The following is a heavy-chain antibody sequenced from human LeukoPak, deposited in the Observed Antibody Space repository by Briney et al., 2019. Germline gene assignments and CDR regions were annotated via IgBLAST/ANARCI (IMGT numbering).Heavy chain of an antibody. J-gene: IGHJ3*02. CDR3: ARGTVAGDAFDI. D-gene: IGHD6-19*01. V-gene: IGHV4-4*07. CDR2: IYTSGST. CDR1: DDSITMYY. Sequence: PSETLSLTCSVSDDSITMYYWTWIRQPAGKGLEWIGRIYTSGSTNYNPSLKSRVTISVDTSKNQFSLKLSSVTAADTAVYYCARGTVAGDAFDIWGQGTMVTVSS.